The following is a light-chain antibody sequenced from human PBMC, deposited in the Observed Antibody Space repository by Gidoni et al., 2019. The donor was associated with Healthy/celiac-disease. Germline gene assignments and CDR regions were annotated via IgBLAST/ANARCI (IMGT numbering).Light chain of an antibody. CDR2: GAS. CDR3: QRYGRSPET. J-gene: IGKJ1*01. Sequence: SVLTQPSGTLSLSPGERATLSCRASQSVSSSYLAWYQQKPGQAPRLLIYGASSRATGIPDKFSGSGSGTDFTLTIRRLEPEAFAVYYCQRYGRSPETFGQGTKVEIK. CDR1: QSVSSSY. V-gene: IGKV3-20*01.